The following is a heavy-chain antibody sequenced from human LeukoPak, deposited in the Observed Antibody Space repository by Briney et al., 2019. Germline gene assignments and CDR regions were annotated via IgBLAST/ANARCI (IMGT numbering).Heavy chain of an antibody. CDR3: ARAEMVRGVADAFDI. V-gene: IGHV5-51*01. Sequence: GESLKISCKGSGYSFTSYWIGWVRQMPGKGLEWMGIIYPGDSDTRYSPSFQGQVTISADKSISTAYLQWSSLKASDTAMYYCARAEMVRGVADAFDIWGQGTMVTVSS. CDR1: GYSFTSYW. J-gene: IGHJ3*02. D-gene: IGHD3-10*01. CDR2: IYPGDSDT.